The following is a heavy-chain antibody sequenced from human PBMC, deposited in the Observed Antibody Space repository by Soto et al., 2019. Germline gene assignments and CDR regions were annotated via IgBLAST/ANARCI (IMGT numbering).Heavy chain of an antibody. J-gene: IGHJ4*02. D-gene: IGHD2-2*01. Sequence: QVQLQESGPGLVKSSQTLSLTCTVSGGSISSGDYFWSWIRQPPGKGLVWIGYIYSTGGTYYNPSLKSRVTISVDTSKNQFSLKLNSVTAADTAVYYCARRMPIDSYPFDYWGQGSLVTVSS. CDR3: ARRMPIDSYPFDY. CDR2: IYSTGGT. V-gene: IGHV4-30-4*01. CDR1: GGSISSGDYF.